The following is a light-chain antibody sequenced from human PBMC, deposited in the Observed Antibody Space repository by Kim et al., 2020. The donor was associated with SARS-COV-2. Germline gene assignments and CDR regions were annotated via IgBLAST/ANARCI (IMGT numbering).Light chain of an antibody. Sequence: VCVGDRVTITCRASQSSSSWLAWYQQKPGKAPKLLIYKASSLESGVPSRFSGSGSGTEFTLTISSLHPDDFATYYCQQYNSYSWTFGQGTKVDIK. CDR1: QSSSSW. CDR2: KAS. J-gene: IGKJ1*01. V-gene: IGKV1-5*03. CDR3: QQYNSYSWT.